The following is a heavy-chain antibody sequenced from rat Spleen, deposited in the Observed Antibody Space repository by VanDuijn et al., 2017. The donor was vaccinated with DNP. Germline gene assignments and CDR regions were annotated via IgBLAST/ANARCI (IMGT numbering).Heavy chain of an antibody. CDR3: TSNPHIRTAAPFDY. CDR2: ISFEDGST. D-gene: IGHD3-8*01. V-gene: IGHV5-22*01. CDR1: GFTFSNYD. Sequence: EVQLVESGGGLVQPGRSLKLSCVASGFTFSNYDMAWVRQAPKKSLEWVATISFEDGSTYYEDSVKDRFTISRDDAESTLYLQMNSLRSEDTATYFCTSNPHIRTAAPFDYWGQGVMVTVSS. J-gene: IGHJ2*01.